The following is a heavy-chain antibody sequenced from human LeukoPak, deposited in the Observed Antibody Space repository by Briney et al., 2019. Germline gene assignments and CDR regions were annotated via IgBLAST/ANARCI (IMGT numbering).Heavy chain of an antibody. V-gene: IGHV3-48*03. CDR3: ARLDDILTLDY. Sequence: GGPLRLSCAASGFTFSSYEMNWVRQAPGKGLEWVSYISSSGSTISYADSVKGRFTISRDNAKNSLYLQMNSLRAEDTAVYYCARLDDILTLDYWGQGTLVTVSS. CDR2: ISSSGSTI. D-gene: IGHD3-9*01. CDR1: GFTFSSYE. J-gene: IGHJ4*02.